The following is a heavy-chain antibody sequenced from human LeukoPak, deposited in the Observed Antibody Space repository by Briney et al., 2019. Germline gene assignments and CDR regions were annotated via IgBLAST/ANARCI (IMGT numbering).Heavy chain of an antibody. J-gene: IGHJ6*02. V-gene: IGHV1-8*01. CDR2: MNPNNGGT. CDR3: ARGAIFGVTPRGYGMDV. D-gene: IGHD3-3*01. Sequence: ASVKVSCKASGYTFTIYDINWVRQAPGQGLEWVGWMNPNNGGTVYARKFQGRVTMTRDTSTGTSYIELTSLRSEDTAVYYCARGAIFGVTPRGYGMDVWGQGTTVTVSS. CDR1: GYTFTIYD.